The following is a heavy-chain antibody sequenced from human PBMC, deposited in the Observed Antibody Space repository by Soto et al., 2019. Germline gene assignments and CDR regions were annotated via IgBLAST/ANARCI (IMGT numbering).Heavy chain of an antibody. Sequence: QVQLVESGGGVVQPGRSLRLSCAASGFTFSSYAMHWVRQAPGKGLEWVAVISYDGSNKYYADSVKGRFTISRDNSKNTLYLQMTSLRAEDTVVYYCARASGGGGYWGQGTLVTVSS. J-gene: IGHJ4*02. CDR1: GFTFSSYA. CDR3: ARASGGGGY. CDR2: ISYDGSNK. V-gene: IGHV3-30-3*01. D-gene: IGHD3-16*01.